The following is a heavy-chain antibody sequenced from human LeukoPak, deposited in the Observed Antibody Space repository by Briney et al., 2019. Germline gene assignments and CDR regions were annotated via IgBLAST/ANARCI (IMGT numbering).Heavy chain of an antibody. Sequence: ASVKVSCKASGYTFTSYYMHWVRQAPGQGLEWMGIINPSGGSTSYAQKFQGRVTMTRDTSTSTVYMELSSLRSEDTAVYYCARDPLGKVGATSFDYWGQGTLVTVSS. D-gene: IGHD1-26*01. CDR1: GYTFTSYY. V-gene: IGHV1-46*01. CDR3: ARDPLGKVGATSFDY. CDR2: INPSGGST. J-gene: IGHJ4*02.